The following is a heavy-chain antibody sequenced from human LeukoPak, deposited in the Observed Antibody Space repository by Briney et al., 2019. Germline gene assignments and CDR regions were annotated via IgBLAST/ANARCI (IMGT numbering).Heavy chain of an antibody. J-gene: IGHJ4*02. V-gene: IGHV4-4*07. CDR3: AKVAKYYYGSETYFFFEH. Sequence: PSETLSLTCTVSGGSISSYYWSWIRQPAGKGLEWIGHIYTTGTTNYNPSLKSRVTMSIDTSKNQFSLNLRSVTAADTAVYYCAKVAKYYYGSETYFFFEHWGQGILVTVSS. CDR1: GGSISSYY. D-gene: IGHD3-10*01. CDR2: IYTTGTT.